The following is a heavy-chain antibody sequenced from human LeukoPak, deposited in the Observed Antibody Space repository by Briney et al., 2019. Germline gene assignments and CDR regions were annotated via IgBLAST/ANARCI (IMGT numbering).Heavy chain of an antibody. V-gene: IGHV3-21*01. D-gene: IGHD3-16*02. CDR2: ISSSSSYI. Sequence: TGGSLRLSCAASGFTFSSYSMNWVRQAPGKGLEWVSSISSSSSYIYYADSVKGRLTISRDNAKDSLYLQMNSLRAEDTAVYYCARTPRSYDYVWGSYRPNYYYYMDVWGKGTTVTVSS. CDR3: ARTPRSYDYVWGSYRPNYYYYMDV. CDR1: GFTFSSYS. J-gene: IGHJ6*03.